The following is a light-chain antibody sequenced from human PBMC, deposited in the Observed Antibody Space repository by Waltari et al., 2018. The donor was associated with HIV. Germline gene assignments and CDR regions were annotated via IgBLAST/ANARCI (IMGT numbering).Light chain of an antibody. CDR3: SSYRSSSTPLWV. CDR2: EVS. CDR1: SSDVGSYNY. J-gene: IGLJ3*02. Sequence: QSALTQPASVSGSPGQSITISCTGTSSDVGSYNYVSWYQQHPDKAPKLMIYEVSNRPSGASNRFSGSKSDNTASLTISGLQAEDEADYYCSSYRSSSTPLWVFGGGTKLTVL. V-gene: IGLV2-14*01.